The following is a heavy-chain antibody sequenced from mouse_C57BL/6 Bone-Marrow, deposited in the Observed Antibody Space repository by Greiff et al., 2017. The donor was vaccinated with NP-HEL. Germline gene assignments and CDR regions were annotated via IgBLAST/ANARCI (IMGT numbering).Heavy chain of an antibody. J-gene: IGHJ3*01. CDR2: IDPSDSYT. D-gene: IGHD2-5*01. CDR1: GYTFTSYW. Sequence: QVQLKQPGAELVMPGASVKLSCKASGYTFTSYWMHWVKQRPGQGLEWIGEIDPSDSYTNYNQKFKGKSTLTVDKSSSTAYMQLSSLTSADAAVYYCANGYSNLGFAYWGQGTLVTVSA. CDR3: ANGYSNLGFAY. V-gene: IGHV1-69*01.